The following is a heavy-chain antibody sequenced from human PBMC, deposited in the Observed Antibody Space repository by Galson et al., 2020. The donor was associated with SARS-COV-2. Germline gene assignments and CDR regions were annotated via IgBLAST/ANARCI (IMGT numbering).Heavy chain of an antibody. CDR2: IFYSGSS. CDR3: ARGVGITPTDY. CDR1: GGSISSGGYS. V-gene: IGHV4-30-4*07. D-gene: IGHD3-16*01. Sequence: SETLSLTCAVSGGSISSGGYSWSWIRQPPGKRPEWIGYIFYSGSSYYNPSLRSRGNFSIDTAKNQFSLRLSSVTAADTAVYYCARGVGITPTDYWGQGTLVTVSS. J-gene: IGHJ4*02.